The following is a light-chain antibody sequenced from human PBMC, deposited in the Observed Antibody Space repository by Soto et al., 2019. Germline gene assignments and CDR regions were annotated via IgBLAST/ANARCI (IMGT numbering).Light chain of an antibody. V-gene: IGKV1-9*01. Sequence: IQLTQSPSSLSASVGDRVTITCRASQGIINYLAWYQQKPGKAPKLLIYGASTLQSGVPSRFGGSGSGTDFTLTINSLQSEDFAVYYCQHYHSWPLTFGGGTKVEIK. CDR2: GAS. CDR3: QHYHSWPLT. CDR1: QGIINY. J-gene: IGKJ4*01.